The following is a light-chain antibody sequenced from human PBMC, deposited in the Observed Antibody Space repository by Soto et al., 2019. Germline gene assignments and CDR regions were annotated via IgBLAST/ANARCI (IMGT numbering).Light chain of an antibody. Sequence: DMQLTQSPSFLSASVGARVIITCRASQGAGSNLAWYQQKPGKAPEVLIHGASTLQSGVPSRFSGSGSGTEFTLTISSLQPEDFATYYCQQLKSYPLTFGGGTKVEIK. V-gene: IGKV1-9*01. CDR2: GAS. CDR1: QGAGSN. CDR3: QQLKSYPLT. J-gene: IGKJ4*01.